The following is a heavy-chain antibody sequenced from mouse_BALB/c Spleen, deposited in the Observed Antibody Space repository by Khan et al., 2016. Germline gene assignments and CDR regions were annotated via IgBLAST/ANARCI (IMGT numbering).Heavy chain of an antibody. CDR2: IDPANGNT. Sequence: EVQLQESGAELVKPGASVKLSCTASGFNIKDTYMHWVKQRPEQGLEWIGRIDPANGNTKYDPKFQGKATITADTSSNTAYLQLSSLTSEDTAVYYCARIPINYYGSRVDYWGQGTTLTVSS. D-gene: IGHD1-1*01. J-gene: IGHJ2*01. CDR3: ARIPINYYGSRVDY. V-gene: IGHV14-3*02. CDR1: GFNIKDTY.